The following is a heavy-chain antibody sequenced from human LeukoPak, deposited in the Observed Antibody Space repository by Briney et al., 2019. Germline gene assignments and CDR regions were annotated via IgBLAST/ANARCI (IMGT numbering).Heavy chain of an antibody. V-gene: IGHV1-18*01. CDR2: ISAYNGNT. Sequence: GASVKVSCKASGYTLTSYGISWVRQAPGQGLEWMGWISAYNGNTNYAQKLQGRVTMTTDTSTSTAYMELRSLRSDDTAVYYCARDPFGERFLEWLLSYYYYGMDVWGQGTTVTVSS. D-gene: IGHD3-3*01. CDR3: ARDPFGERFLEWLLSYYYYGMDV. CDR1: GYTLTSYG. J-gene: IGHJ6*02.